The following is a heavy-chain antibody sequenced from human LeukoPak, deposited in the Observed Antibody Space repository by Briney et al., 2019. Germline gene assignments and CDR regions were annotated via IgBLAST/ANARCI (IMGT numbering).Heavy chain of an antibody. V-gene: IGHV4-39*07. D-gene: IGHD6-19*01. CDR1: GGSISSSSYY. CDR2: INHSGST. CDR3: ATQVPGGIAVGREYFQF. J-gene: IGHJ1*01. Sequence: SETLSLTCTVSGGSISSSSYYWGWIRQPPGKGLEWIGEINHSGSTNYNPSLKSRVTISVDTSKNQFSLKLSTVTATDTAFYYCATQVPGGIAVGREYFQFWGQGTLVTVSS.